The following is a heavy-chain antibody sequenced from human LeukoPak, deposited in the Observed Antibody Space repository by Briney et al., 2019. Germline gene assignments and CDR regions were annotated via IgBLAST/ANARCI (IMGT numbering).Heavy chain of an antibody. D-gene: IGHD6-13*01. CDR2: IYPDDSDT. CDR3: ARHDSSSWNYYFDY. V-gene: IGHV5-51*01. CDR1: GYSFTNYW. Sequence: GESLQISCKGSGYSFTNYWIGWVRQMPGKGLEWMGIIYPDDSDTRYSPSFQGQVTISADKSISTAYLQWSSLRASDTAMYYCARHDSSSWNYYFDYWGQGTLVTVSS. J-gene: IGHJ4*02.